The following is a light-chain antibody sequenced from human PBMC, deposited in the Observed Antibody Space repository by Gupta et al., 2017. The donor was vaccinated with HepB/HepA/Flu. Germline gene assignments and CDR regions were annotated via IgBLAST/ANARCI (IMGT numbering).Light chain of an antibody. V-gene: IGKV2-24*01. J-gene: IGKJ1*01. CDR2: RAS. CDR1: ESLVYRDGNTY. Sequence: DIVMTQTPLSSPVTLGQPASISCRSSESLVYRDGNTYLSWFQQRPGQPPRLLIYRASQRVSGVPDRFSGSGAETDFTLKISRVEAEDVGIYYCLQGTQCPRAFGQGTKVEIK. CDR3: LQGTQCPRA.